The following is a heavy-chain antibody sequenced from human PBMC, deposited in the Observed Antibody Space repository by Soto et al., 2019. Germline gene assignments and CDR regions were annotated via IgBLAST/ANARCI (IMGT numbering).Heavy chain of an antibody. V-gene: IGHV3-13*04. CDR3: ARAIGPTLFDY. Sequence: PGGSLRLSCSASGFTFSSYGMHWVRQGPGKGLEWVSAIGTAGDTNYAGSVKGRFTISRENAKNSLYLQMNSLRAGDTAIYFCARAIGPTLFDYWGQGILVTVSS. J-gene: IGHJ4*02. CDR1: GFTFSSYG. D-gene: IGHD3-22*01. CDR2: IGTAGDT.